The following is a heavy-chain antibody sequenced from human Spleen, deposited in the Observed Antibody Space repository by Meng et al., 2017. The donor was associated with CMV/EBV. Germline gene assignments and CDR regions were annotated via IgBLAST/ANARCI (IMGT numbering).Heavy chain of an antibody. J-gene: IGHJ6*02. Sequence: ASVKVSCKTSGYTFTGYYMHWVRQAPGQGLEWMGWINPNSGGTIYAQKFQGRVTMTRDTSISTAYMDLGRLRSDGTAMYYCARGGYSALSYYGIDVWGQGTTVTVSS. CDR2: INPNSGGT. CDR1: GYTFTGYY. CDR3: ARGGYSALSYYGIDV. V-gene: IGHV1-2*02. D-gene: IGHD6-13*01.